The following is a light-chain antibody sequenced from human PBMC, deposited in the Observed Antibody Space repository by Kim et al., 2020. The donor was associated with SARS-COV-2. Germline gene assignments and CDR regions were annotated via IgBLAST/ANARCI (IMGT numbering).Light chain of an antibody. J-gene: IGKJ2*01. CDR3: QQYDNSPYT. CDR1: KRSSNNY. Sequence: PRERATPSRPARKRSSNNYVAWYQQKRGQAPRLLTDGAYSRAAGTPDRFSGGGSGTDFTLINSRLEPEDCAVYYCQQYDNSPYTLGQGTKLEI. CDR2: GAY. V-gene: IGKV3-20*01.